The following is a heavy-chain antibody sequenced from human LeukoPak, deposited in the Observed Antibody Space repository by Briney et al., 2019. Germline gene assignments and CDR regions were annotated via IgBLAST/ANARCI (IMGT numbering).Heavy chain of an antibody. CDR2: ISSSGSTI. D-gene: IGHD3-10*01. CDR1: GFTFSSYE. Sequence: PGGSLRLSCAASGFTFSSYEMNWVRQAPGKGLEWVSYISSSGSTIYYADSVKGRFTISRDNAKNSLYLQMNSLRAEDTAVYYCARRWFGDPYYYYYYMDVWGKGTTVTISS. J-gene: IGHJ6*03. V-gene: IGHV3-48*03. CDR3: ARRWFGDPYYYYYYMDV.